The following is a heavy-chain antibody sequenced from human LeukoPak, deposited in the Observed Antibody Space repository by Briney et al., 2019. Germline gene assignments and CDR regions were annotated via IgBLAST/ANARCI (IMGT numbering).Heavy chain of an antibody. J-gene: IGHJ4*02. V-gene: IGHV3-43*01. CDR1: GFTFDDYT. CDR3: AKDPSSSSWPNGIDY. CDR2: ISWDGGST. Sequence: SGGSLRLSCAASGFTFDDYTMHWVRQAPGKGLEWVSLISWDGGSTYYADSVKGRFTISRDDSKNSLYLQMNSLRTEDTALYYCAKDPSSSSWPNGIDYWGQGTLVTVSS. D-gene: IGHD6-6*01.